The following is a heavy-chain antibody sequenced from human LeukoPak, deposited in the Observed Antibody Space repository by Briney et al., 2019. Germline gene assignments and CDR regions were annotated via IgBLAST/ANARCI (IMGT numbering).Heavy chain of an antibody. CDR2: IIPILGIA. Sequence: GASVKVSCTASGGTFSSYAISWVRQAPGQGIEWMGRIIPILGIANYAQKFQGRVTITADKSTSTAYMELSSLRSEDTAVYYCATDLKELHYDILTGYHYWGQGTLVTVSS. J-gene: IGHJ4*02. CDR3: ATDLKELHYDILTGYHY. D-gene: IGHD3-9*01. V-gene: IGHV1-69*04. CDR1: GGTFSSYA.